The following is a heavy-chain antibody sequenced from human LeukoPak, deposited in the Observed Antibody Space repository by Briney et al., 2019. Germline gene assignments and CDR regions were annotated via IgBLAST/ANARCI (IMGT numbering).Heavy chain of an antibody. J-gene: IGHJ4*02. CDR2: INHSGST. V-gene: IGHV4-34*01. Sequence: SETLSLTCAVYGGSFSGYYWSWIRQPPGKGLEWIGEINHSGSTNYNPSPKSRVTISVDTSKNQFSLKLSSVTAADTAVYSCARHRAGYCSSTSCRYGAVFDYWGQGTLVTVSS. CDR1: GGSFSGYY. D-gene: IGHD2-2*01. CDR3: ARHRAGYCSSTSCRYGAVFDY.